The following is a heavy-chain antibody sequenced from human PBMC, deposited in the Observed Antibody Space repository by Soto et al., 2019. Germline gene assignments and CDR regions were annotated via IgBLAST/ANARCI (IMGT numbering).Heavy chain of an antibody. CDR1: GFTFSNYG. CDR2: IWNDGSNK. D-gene: IGHD2-15*01. Sequence: QVQLVESGGGVVQPGRSLRLSCAASGFTFSNYGMHWVRQAPGKGLEWVAVIWNDGSNKYYADSVKGRFTMSRDNSKDTLYLQMNRLRAEDTAVYYCARDEMGYCSAGSCYTPGGLDVWGLGTTVTVSS. J-gene: IGHJ6*02. CDR3: ARDEMGYCSAGSCYTPGGLDV. V-gene: IGHV3-33*01.